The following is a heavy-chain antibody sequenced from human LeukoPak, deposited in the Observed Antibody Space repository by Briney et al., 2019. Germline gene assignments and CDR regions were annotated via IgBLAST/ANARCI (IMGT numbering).Heavy chain of an antibody. CDR2: IIPILGIT. Sequence: GASVKVSCKASGGTFSSYAISWVRQAPGQGLEWMGRIIPILGITNYAQKFQGRVTITADKSTSTAYMELSSLRSEDTAVYYCARWRTTVAPLDRFDIWGQGTMVTVSS. D-gene: IGHD4-23*01. V-gene: IGHV1-69*04. CDR1: GGTFSSYA. J-gene: IGHJ3*02. CDR3: ARWRTTVAPLDRFDI.